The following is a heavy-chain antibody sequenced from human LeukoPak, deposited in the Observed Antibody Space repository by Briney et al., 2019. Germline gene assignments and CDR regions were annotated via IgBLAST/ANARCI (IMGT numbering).Heavy chain of an antibody. CDR2: IYYSGST. D-gene: IGHD1-26*01. J-gene: IGHJ5*02. CDR1: GGSISSYY. V-gene: IGHV4-59*01. Sequence: SETLSLTCTVSGGSISSYYWSWIRQPPGKGLEWIGYIYYSGSTNYNPSLKSRVTISVDTSKNQFSLKLSSVTAADTAVYYCARIYSGSYYVWFDPWGQGNLVTVSS. CDR3: ARIYSGSYYVWFDP.